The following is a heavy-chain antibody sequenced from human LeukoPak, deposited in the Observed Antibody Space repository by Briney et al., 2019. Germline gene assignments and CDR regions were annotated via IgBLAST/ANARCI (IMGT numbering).Heavy chain of an antibody. CDR1: GFTFSSYS. Sequence: GGSLKLSCAASGFTFSSYSMNWVRQAPGKGLEWVAVILYDGSNRQYADSVKGRFTISRDNSKNTLYLQMNSLRVEDTAVYYCAKVRGNVGSSYFPDYWGQGTLVTVTS. D-gene: IGHD3-22*01. CDR3: AKVRGNVGSSYFPDY. V-gene: IGHV3-30*18. J-gene: IGHJ4*02. CDR2: ILYDGSNR.